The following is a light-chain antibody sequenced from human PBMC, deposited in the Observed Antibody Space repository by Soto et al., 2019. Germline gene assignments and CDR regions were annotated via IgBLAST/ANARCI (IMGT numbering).Light chain of an antibody. CDR2: AAS. CDR3: LQDYNYPIT. CDR1: QDISNY. J-gene: IGKJ5*01. V-gene: IGKV1-6*01. Sequence: IQLTQSPPSPSVSVGDRVTITCQASQDISNYLGWYQQKPGKAPKLLIYAASSLQSGVPSRFSGSGSGTDFTLTISSLQPEDFATYYCLQDYNYPITFGQGTRLEIK.